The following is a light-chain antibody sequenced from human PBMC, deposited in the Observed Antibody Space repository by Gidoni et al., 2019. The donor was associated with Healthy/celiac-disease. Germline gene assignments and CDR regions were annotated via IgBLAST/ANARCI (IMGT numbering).Light chain of an antibody. CDR2: DAS. Sequence: EIVLTQSPATLSLSPAERATLSCRASQSVSSYLAWYQQKPGQAPRLLIYDASTRATGIPARFSGSGSGTDFTLTISSLEPEDFAVDYCQPRSNWPPGGLFTFGPGTKVDIK. CDR3: QPRSNWPPGGLFT. CDR1: QSVSSY. V-gene: IGKV3-11*01. J-gene: IGKJ3*01.